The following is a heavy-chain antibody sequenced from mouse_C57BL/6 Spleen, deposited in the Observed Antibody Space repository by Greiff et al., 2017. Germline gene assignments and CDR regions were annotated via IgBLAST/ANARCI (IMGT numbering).Heavy chain of an antibody. D-gene: IGHD1-1*01. Sequence: QVQLQQPGAELVKPGASVKMSCKASGYTFTSYWITWVKQRPGQGLAWIGDFYPGSGSTNYNEKFKSKATLTVDTASSTVYMQLSSLTSEDSAVYYCARWTTVIATEAMDYWGQGTSVTVSS. CDR3: ARWTTVIATEAMDY. CDR2: FYPGSGST. J-gene: IGHJ4*01. CDR1: GYTFTSYW. V-gene: IGHV1-55*01.